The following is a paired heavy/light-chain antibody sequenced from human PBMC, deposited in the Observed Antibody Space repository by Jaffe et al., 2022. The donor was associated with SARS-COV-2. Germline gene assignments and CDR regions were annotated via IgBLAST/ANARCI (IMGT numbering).Light chain of an antibody. V-gene: IGKV2-30*01. CDR1: QSLVYSDANTY. Sequence: DVVLTQSPLSLPVTLGQPASISCRSSQSLVYSDANTYLSWFQQRPGQSPRRLIYKVSNRDSGVPDRFSGSGSGTDFTLKISRVEAEDVGIYFCMQGTHWPYWTFGQGTKVEIK. CDR2: KVS. J-gene: IGKJ1*01. CDR3: MQGTHWPYWT.
Heavy chain of an antibody. CDR1: GFIFSEYA. CDR2: ISYDGRNE. Sequence: QVQLVESGGGGVQPGRSLRLSCAASGFIFSEYAMHWVRQAPGKGLEWVAVISYDGRNEYYADSVRGRFTISRDSSKNMLYLQMNSLRVEDTAIYYCASLGGVDSSGWQLGYHNMDVWGQGTTVTVSS. J-gene: IGHJ6*02. D-gene: IGHD6-19*01. V-gene: IGHV3-30-3*01. CDR3: ASLGGVDSSGWQLGYHNMDV.